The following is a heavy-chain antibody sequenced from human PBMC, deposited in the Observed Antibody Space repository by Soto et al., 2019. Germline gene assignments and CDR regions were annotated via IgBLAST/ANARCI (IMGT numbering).Heavy chain of an antibody. Sequence: QVQLVESGGGVVQPGRSLRLSCAASGFTFSSYAMHWVRQAPGKGLEWVAVISYDGSNKYYADSVKGRFTISRDNSKNSLYLQMSSLRAEDSAVYYCARGASSYYFDSWGQGTLVTVSS. CDR3: ARGASSYYFDS. J-gene: IGHJ4*02. V-gene: IGHV3-30-3*01. CDR2: ISYDGSNK. D-gene: IGHD6-6*01. CDR1: GFTFSSYA.